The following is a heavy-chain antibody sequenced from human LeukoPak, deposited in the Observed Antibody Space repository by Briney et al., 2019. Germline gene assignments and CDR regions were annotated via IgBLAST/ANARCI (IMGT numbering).Heavy chain of an antibody. J-gene: IGHJ1*01. D-gene: IGHD3-22*01. Sequence: PSETLSLTCTVSGGSISSYYWSWIRQPAGKGLEWIGRIYTSGSTNYNPSLKSRVTMSVDTSKNQFSLKLSSVTAADTAVYYCASSAVVVISHEYFQHWGQGTLVTVS. CDR3: ASSAVVVISHEYFQH. V-gene: IGHV4-4*07. CDR1: GGSISSYY. CDR2: IYTSGST.